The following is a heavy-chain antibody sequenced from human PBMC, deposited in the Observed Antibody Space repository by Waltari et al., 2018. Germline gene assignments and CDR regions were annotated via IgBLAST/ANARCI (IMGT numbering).Heavy chain of an antibody. CDR1: GYSISSGYY. J-gene: IGHJ4*02. Sequence: QVQLQESGPGLVKPSETLSLTCAVSGYSISSGYYWGWIRQPPGKGLEWIGSIYHSGSTYYNPSLKSRVTISVDTSKNQFSLKLSSVTAADTAVYYCAGDTVRDDYWGQGTLVTVSS. D-gene: IGHD4-17*01. CDR2: IYHSGST. V-gene: IGHV4-38-2*02. CDR3: AGDTVRDDY.